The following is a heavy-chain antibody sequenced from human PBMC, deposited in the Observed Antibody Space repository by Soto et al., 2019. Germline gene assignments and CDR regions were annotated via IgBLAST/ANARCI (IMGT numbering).Heavy chain of an antibody. CDR1: GFTFSSYS. D-gene: IGHD2-2*01. V-gene: IGHV3-48*02. Sequence: GGSLRLSCAASGFTFSSYSMNWVRQAPGKGLERVSYISSSSSTIYYADSVKGRFTISRDNAKNSLYLQMNSRRDEDTAVYYCARDFMDVVVPADLGYYYYYGMDVWGQGTTVTVSS. J-gene: IGHJ6*01. CDR3: ARDFMDVVVPADLGYYYYYGMDV. CDR2: ISSSSSTI.